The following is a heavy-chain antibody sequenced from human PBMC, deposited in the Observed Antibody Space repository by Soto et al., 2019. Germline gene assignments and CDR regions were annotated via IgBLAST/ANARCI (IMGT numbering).Heavy chain of an antibody. J-gene: IGHJ3*02. CDR2: INHSGST. CDR1: GGSFSGYY. CDR3: ARGGCSASGAFDI. V-gene: IGHV4-34*01. Sequence: SETLTLTCADYGGSFSGYYWSWIRQPPGKGLEWIGEINHSGSTNYNPSLKSRVTISVDTSKNQFSLKLSSVTAADTAVYYCARGGCSASGAFDIWGQGTMVTVSS. D-gene: IGHD2-15*01.